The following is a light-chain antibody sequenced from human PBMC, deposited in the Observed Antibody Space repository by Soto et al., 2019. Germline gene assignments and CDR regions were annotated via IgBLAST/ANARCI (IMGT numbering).Light chain of an antibody. V-gene: IGKV2-28*01. CDR2: LGS. CDR3: MQALQTPWT. Sequence: DIVMTQSPLSLPVTPGEPASISCRSSQSLLHSNGYNYLDWYLQKPGQSPQLLIYLGSNRASGVPDRFSGSGLGKDFTLKISRVEAEDVGVYYCMQALQTPWTFGQGTKVEIK. CDR1: QSLLHSNGYNY. J-gene: IGKJ1*01.